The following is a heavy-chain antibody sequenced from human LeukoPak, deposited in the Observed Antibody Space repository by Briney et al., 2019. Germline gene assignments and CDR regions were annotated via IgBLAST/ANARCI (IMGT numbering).Heavy chain of an antibody. D-gene: IGHD1-14*01. CDR2: ISYDGSNK. CDR3: ARNGYKASGDY. J-gene: IGHJ4*02. Sequence: GGSLRLSCAASGFTFSSYAMQWVRQAPGKGLEWVAVISYDGSNKYYADSVKGRFTISRDNSKNTLYLQMNSLRAEVTAVDYWARNGYKASGDYWGQGTLVTVSS. CDR1: GFTFSSYA. V-gene: IGHV3-30-3*01.